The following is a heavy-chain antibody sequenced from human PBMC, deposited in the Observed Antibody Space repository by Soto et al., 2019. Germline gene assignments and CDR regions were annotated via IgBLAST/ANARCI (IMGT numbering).Heavy chain of an antibody. J-gene: IGHJ5*02. CDR3: ARIVVGATVDL. D-gene: IGHD1-26*01. V-gene: IGHV4-61*01. CDR1: GDSVSSDRYF. Sequence: QVQLRESGPGLLKASETLSLTCSVSGDSVSSDRYFWTWIRQPPGKGLEWIAYISYTGDTNYNPSLKGRVTISVDTSRNQFSLTLTSVTAADTAVYFCARIVVGATVDLWGQGALVTVSS. CDR2: ISYTGDT.